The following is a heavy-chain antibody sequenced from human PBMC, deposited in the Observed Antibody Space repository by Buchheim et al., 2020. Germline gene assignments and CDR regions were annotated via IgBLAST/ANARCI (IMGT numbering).Heavy chain of an antibody. V-gene: IGHV3-23*01. CDR2: IGGPGTDT. J-gene: IGHJ4*02. Sequence: EVQLLESGGVLVQPGGSLKLSCAASGFTFSDYAMTWVRQAPGKGLEWVSSIGGPGTDTYYADSVKGRFTISRDNSKNTLDLQMNSLRAEDAAVYYCAKDSVPRNGVWDCFDCWGQG. CDR1: GFTFSDYA. CDR3: AKDSVPRNGVWDCFDC. D-gene: IGHD1-1*01.